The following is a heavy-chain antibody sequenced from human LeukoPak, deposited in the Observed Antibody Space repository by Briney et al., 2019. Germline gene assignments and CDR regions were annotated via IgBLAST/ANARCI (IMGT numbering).Heavy chain of an antibody. Sequence: ASVKVSCKASGYTFTSYYIHWVRQAPGQGLEWMGIINPSDGSTSYAQNFQGSVTMTRDTSTSTLYMELSSLRSEDTAVYFCARVAYYDSSVYSFDYWGQGTLVTVSS. D-gene: IGHD3-22*01. CDR2: INPSDGST. V-gene: IGHV1-46*01. J-gene: IGHJ4*02. CDR3: ARVAYYDSSVYSFDY. CDR1: GYTFTSYY.